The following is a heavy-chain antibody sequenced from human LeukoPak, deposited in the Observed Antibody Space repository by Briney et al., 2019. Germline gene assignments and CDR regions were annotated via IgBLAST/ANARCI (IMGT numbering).Heavy chain of an antibody. CDR2: ISSSSSTT. D-gene: IGHD3-22*01. CDR3: ARDSGVSITMIVVARYYFDY. V-gene: IGHV3-48*01. CDR1: GFTFSSYS. Sequence: GGSLRLSCAASGFTFSSYSMNWVRQAPGKGLEGVSYISSSSSTTYYADSVKGRFTISRDNAKNSLYLQMNSLRAEDTAVYYCARDSGVSITMIVVARYYFDYWGQGTLVTVSS. J-gene: IGHJ4*02.